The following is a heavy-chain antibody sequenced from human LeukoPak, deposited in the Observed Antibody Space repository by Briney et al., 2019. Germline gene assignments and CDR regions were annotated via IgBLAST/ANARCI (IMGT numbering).Heavy chain of an antibody. V-gene: IGHV4-59*13. D-gene: IGHD3-9*01. Sequence: SETLSLTCTVSGGSISSYYWSWIRQPPGKGLEWIGYIYHSGSTNYNPSLKSRATISVDTSENQFSLRLSSVTAADTAVYYCARAASDYDILTGYIPAPFDYWGQGTLVTVSS. J-gene: IGHJ4*02. CDR3: ARAASDYDILTGYIPAPFDY. CDR2: IYHSGST. CDR1: GGSISSYY.